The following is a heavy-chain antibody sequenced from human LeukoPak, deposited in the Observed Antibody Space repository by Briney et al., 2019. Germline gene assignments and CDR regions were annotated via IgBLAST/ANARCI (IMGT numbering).Heavy chain of an antibody. CDR2: INHSGST. CDR3: ARWTSYYYDSSGYPK. D-gene: IGHD3-22*01. Sequence: SETLSLTCAVYGGSFSGYYWSWIRQPPGKGLEWIGEINHSGSTNYNPSLKSRVTISVDTSKNQFSLKLSSVTAADTAVYYCARWTSYYYDSSGYPKWGQGTLVTVSS. CDR1: GGSFSGYY. V-gene: IGHV4-34*01. J-gene: IGHJ4*02.